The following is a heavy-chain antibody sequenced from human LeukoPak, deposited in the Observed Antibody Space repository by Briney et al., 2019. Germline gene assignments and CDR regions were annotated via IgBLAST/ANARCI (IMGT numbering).Heavy chain of an antibody. Sequence: NPSETLSLTCTVSGGSISYYYWSWIRQPPGKGLEWIGYIYYSGSTNYNPSLKSRVTISVDTSKNQFSLKLSSVTAADTAVYYCARAPRGDYPFDYWGQGTLVTVSS. CDR2: IYYSGST. J-gene: IGHJ4*02. D-gene: IGHD4-17*01. CDR3: ARAPRGDYPFDY. CDR1: GGSISYYY. V-gene: IGHV4-59*01.